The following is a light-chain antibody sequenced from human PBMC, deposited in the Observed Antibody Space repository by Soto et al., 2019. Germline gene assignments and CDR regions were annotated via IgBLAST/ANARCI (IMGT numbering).Light chain of an antibody. CDR3: SSYTSSSALEVV. J-gene: IGLJ2*01. CDR2: EVS. V-gene: IGLV2-14*01. CDR1: SSDVGGYNY. Sequence: QSVLTQPASVSGSPRQSITISCTGTSSDVGGYNYVSWYQQHPAKAPKLMIYEVSNRPSGVSNRFSGSKSGNTACLTISGLQAEDEADYYCSSYTSSSALEVVFGGGTKLTVL.